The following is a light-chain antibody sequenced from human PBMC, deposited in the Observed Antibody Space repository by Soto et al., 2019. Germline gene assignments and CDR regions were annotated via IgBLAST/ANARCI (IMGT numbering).Light chain of an antibody. V-gene: IGKV3-20*01. Sequence: ETVLTQSPGTLSLSPGERATLSCRASQSVSSNYLAWYQQKPGQAPRLLIYGASTRATGIPDRFSGSGSGTDFTLTISRLETEDFAVYFCQQYGSSSYTLGQGTKREIK. J-gene: IGKJ2*01. CDR2: GAS. CDR3: QQYGSSSYT. CDR1: QSVSSNY.